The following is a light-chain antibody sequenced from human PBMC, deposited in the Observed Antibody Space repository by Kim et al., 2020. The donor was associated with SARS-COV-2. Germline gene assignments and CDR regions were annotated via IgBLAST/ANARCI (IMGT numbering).Light chain of an antibody. J-gene: IGLJ3*02. CDR3: NSRDSSGNHAWV. V-gene: IGLV3-19*01. CDR2: GKN. CDR1: SLRSYY. Sequence: FGQTVSITCQGDSLRSYYASWYQQKPGQAPVLVIYGKNNRPSGIPDRFSGSSSGNTASLTITGAQAEDEADYYCNSRDSSGNHAWVFGGGTQLTVL.